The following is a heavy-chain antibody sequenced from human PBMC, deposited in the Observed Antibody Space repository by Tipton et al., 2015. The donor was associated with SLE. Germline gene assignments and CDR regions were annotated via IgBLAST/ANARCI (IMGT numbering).Heavy chain of an antibody. J-gene: IGHJ4*02. CDR2: ISYSGST. D-gene: IGHD3-9*01. Sequence: TLSLTCTVSGGSISSHYWSWIRQPPGKGLEWIGYISYSGSTNYNPSLKSRVTISVDTSKNQFSLNLSSVTAADTAVYYCAREYYDILTGYKYFDYWGQGTLVTVSS. CDR1: GGSISSHY. V-gene: IGHV4-59*11. CDR3: AREYYDILTGYKYFDY.